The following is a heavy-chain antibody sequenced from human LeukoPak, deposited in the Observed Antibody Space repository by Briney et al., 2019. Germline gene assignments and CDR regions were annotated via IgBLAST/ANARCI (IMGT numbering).Heavy chain of an antibody. V-gene: IGHV4-59*12. Sequence: SEALSLTCTVSGGSISSYYWSWIRQPPGKGLEWIGYIYYSGSTNYNPSLKSRVTISVDTSKNQFSLKLSSVTAADTAVYYCARLTYSRDYWGQGTLVTVSS. D-gene: IGHD6-13*01. CDR3: ARLTYSRDY. CDR1: GGSISSYY. J-gene: IGHJ4*02. CDR2: IYYSGST.